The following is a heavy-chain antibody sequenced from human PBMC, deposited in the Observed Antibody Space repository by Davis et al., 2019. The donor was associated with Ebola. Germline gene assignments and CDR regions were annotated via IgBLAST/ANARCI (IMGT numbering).Heavy chain of an antibody. CDR3: ARGVAGTGVGVVDY. CDR2: IYYSGST. J-gene: IGHJ4*02. Sequence: SETLSLTCTVSGGSISSSSYYWGWIRQHPGKGLEWIGYIYYSGSTYYNPSLKSRVTISVDTSKNQFSLKLSSVTAADTAVYYCARGVAGTGVGVVDYWGQGTLVTVSS. CDR1: GGSISSSSYY. V-gene: IGHV4-31*03. D-gene: IGHD6-19*01.